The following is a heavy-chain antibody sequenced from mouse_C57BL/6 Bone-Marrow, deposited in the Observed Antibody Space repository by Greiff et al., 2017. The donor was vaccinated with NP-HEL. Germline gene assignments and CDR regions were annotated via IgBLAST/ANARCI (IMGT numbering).Heavy chain of an antibody. J-gene: IGHJ1*03. V-gene: IGHV5-6*01. D-gene: IGHD1-1*01. Sequence: EVQLVESGGDLVKPGGSLKLSCAASGFTFSSYGMSWVRQTPDKRLEWVATISSGGSYTYYPDSVKGRFTISRDNAKNTLYLQMSSLKSEDTAMYYCARQVYYGSSYPHWYFDVWGTGTTVTVSS. CDR3: ARQVYYGSSYPHWYFDV. CDR1: GFTFSSYG. CDR2: ISSGGSYT.